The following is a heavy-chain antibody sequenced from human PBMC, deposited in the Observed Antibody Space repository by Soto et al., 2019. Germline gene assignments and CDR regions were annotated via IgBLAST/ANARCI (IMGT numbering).Heavy chain of an antibody. CDR3: AGTMHRWFDP. J-gene: IGHJ5*02. Sequence: PSETLSLTCTVSGGSISSSSYYWGWIRQPPGKGLEWIGSIYYSGSTYYNPSLKSRVTISVDTSKNQFSLKLSSVTAADTAVYYCAGTMHRWFDPWGQGTLVTVSS. CDR1: GGSISSSSYY. V-gene: IGHV4-39*01. D-gene: IGHD3-3*01. CDR2: IYYSGST.